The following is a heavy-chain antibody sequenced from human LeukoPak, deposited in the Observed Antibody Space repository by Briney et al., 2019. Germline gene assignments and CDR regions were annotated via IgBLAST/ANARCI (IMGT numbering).Heavy chain of an antibody. Sequence: SETLSLTCTVSGGSISSGDYYWSWIRQPPGKGLEWIGYIYYSGSTYYNPSLKSRVTISVDTSKNQFSLKLSSVTAADTAVYYCARVPDYGDLEIDYWGQGTLVTVSS. J-gene: IGHJ4*02. V-gene: IGHV4-30-4*01. CDR1: GGSISSGDYY. CDR2: IYYSGST. D-gene: IGHD4-17*01. CDR3: ARVPDYGDLEIDY.